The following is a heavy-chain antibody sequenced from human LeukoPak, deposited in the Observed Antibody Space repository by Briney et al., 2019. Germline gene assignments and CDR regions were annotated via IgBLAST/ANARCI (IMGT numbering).Heavy chain of an antibody. CDR2: ISGSGGST. V-gene: IGHV3-23*01. J-gene: IGHJ4*02. D-gene: IGHD1-26*01. CDR3: AKGGKWELLVYY. CDR1: GFTFSSYA. Sequence: GGSLRLSCAASGFTFSSYAMSWVRQAPGKGLEWVSGISGSGGSTYYADSVKGRFTIFRDSSKNTLYLQMNSLRAEDTAVYYCAKGGKWELLVYYWGQGTLVTVSS.